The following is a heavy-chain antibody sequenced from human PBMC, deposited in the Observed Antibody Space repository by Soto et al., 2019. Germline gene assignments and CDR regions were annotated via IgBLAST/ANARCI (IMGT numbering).Heavy chain of an antibody. Sequence: GGSLRLSCAASGFTFSSYGMHWVRQAPGKGLEWVAVISYDGSNKYYADSVKGRFTISRDNSKNTLYLQMNSLRAEDTAVYYCAKSGGYCSGGSCSWDNYYYYMDVWGKGTTVTVSS. D-gene: IGHD2-15*01. V-gene: IGHV3-30*18. CDR2: ISYDGSNK. CDR1: GFTFSSYG. CDR3: AKSGGYCSGGSCSWDNYYYYMDV. J-gene: IGHJ6*03.